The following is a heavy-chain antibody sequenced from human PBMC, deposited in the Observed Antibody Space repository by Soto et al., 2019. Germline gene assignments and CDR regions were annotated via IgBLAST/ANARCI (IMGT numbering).Heavy chain of an antibody. J-gene: IGHJ4*02. CDR2: INGGNGNT. CDR3: ARDGAVSGAINFDY. Sequence: ASVKVSCKASGYTFTSYGRHWVRQAPGQRLEWMGWINGGNGNTKYSQKLQGRVTIIRDTSARTAYMELSSLTSEDTAVYYCARDGAVSGAINFDYWGQGTLVTVSS. CDR1: GYTFTSYG. V-gene: IGHV1-3*01. D-gene: IGHD6-19*01.